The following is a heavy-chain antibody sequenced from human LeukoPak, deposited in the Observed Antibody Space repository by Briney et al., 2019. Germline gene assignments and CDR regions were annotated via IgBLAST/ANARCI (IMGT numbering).Heavy chain of an antibody. V-gene: IGHV3-74*03. CDR3: ARDWSIPSLTGYYIDV. CDR2: ITSEGIIS. J-gene: IGHJ6*03. D-gene: IGHD3-9*01. Sequence: GGSLRLSCTGSTFALRNYWIHWVRQVPGKGLEWISQITSEGIISSYADSVKGRFTISRDNAKKTVYLQMSSLRAEDTAVYYCARDWSIPSLTGYYIDVWGNGTTVTVSS. CDR1: TFALRNYW.